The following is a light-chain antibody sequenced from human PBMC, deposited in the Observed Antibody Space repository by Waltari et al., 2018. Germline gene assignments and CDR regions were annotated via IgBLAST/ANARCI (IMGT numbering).Light chain of an antibody. V-gene: IGLV2-8*01. CDR1: SSDVGAYKY. J-gene: IGLJ2*01. Sequence: QSALTQPPSASGSPGQSGTISCTGTSSDVGAYKYVSWYQQHPGKAPKLCSYEVSKRASGVADRLSGSKSGNTASLTVSGLQAEDEADYYCASRGASKVFGGGTTLAVL. CDR3: ASRGASKV. CDR2: EVS.